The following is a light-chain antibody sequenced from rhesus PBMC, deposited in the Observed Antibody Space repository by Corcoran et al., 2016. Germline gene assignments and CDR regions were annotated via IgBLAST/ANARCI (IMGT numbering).Light chain of an antibody. J-gene: IGLJ1*01. Sequence: QAALTQPRSVSGSPGQSVTISCPGTSSDIGGYNYVSWYQQHPGTAPKLMIYEVSKRPSGVSDRFSGSKSGNTASLTISGLQAEDEADDYYFSSACSLTLIFGVGTRLTVL. V-gene: IGLV2-32*01. CDR3: FSSACSLTLI. CDR2: EVS. CDR1: SSDIGGYNY.